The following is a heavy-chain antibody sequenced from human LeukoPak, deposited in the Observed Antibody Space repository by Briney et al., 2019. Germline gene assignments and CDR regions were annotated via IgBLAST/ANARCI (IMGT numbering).Heavy chain of an antibody. CDR3: TSDYYGSGSYSAASHS. Sequence: GGSLRLSCAASGFTFSGSAMHWVRQASGKGLEWVGRIRSKANSYATAYAASVKGRFTISRDDSKNTAYLQMNSLKTKDTAVYYCTSDYYGSGSYSAASHSWGQGTLVTVSS. J-gene: IGHJ4*02. CDR2: IRSKANSYAT. CDR1: GFTFSGSA. D-gene: IGHD3-10*01. V-gene: IGHV3-73*01.